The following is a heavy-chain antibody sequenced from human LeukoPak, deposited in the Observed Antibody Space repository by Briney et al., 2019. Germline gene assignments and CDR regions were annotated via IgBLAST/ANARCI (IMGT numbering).Heavy chain of an antibody. CDR1: GFTFSSYS. CDR2: ISGSSSDI. D-gene: IGHD3-10*01. CDR3: ARDYPSGHQLWFGELSGETGQELDY. Sequence: PGRSLRLSCAASGFTFSSYSMNWVRQAPGKGLEWVSSISGSSSDIYYADSVRGRFTISRDNAKNSLYLQMNSLRAEDTALYYCARDYPSGHQLWFGELSGETGQELDYWGQGTLVTVSS. J-gene: IGHJ4*02. V-gene: IGHV3-21*04.